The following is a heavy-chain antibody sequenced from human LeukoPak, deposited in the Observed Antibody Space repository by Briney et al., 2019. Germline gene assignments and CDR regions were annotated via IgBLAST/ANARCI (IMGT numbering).Heavy chain of an antibody. D-gene: IGHD3-10*01. CDR1: GFTFSSYW. CDR2: IKQDGSEK. V-gene: IGHV3-7*01. CDR3: ARAGKWHHNWFDP. Sequence: PGGSLRLSCAASGFTFSSYWMSWVRQAPGKGLEWVANIKQDGSEKYYVDSVKGRFTISRDNAKNSLYLQMNSLRAEDTAVYYCARAGKWHHNWFDPWGQGTLVTVSS. J-gene: IGHJ5*02.